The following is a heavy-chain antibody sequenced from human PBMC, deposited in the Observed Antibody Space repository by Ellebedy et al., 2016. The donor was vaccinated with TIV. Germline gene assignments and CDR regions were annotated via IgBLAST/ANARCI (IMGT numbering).Heavy chain of an antibody. CDR1: GYTFTSYD. Sequence: AASVKVSCKASGYTFTSYDINWVRQATGQGLEWMGWMNPNSGNTGYAQKFQGRVTITRNTSISTAYMELSSLRSEDTAVYYCARDPSDYGEGGYYYGMDVWGQGTTVTVSS. CDR3: ARDPSDYGEGGYYYGMDV. V-gene: IGHV1-8*03. D-gene: IGHD4-17*01. J-gene: IGHJ6*02. CDR2: MNPNSGNT.